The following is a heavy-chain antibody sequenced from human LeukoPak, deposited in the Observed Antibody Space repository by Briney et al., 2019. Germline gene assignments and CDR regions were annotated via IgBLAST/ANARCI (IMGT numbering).Heavy chain of an antibody. Sequence: PGRSLRLSCAASGFTFSSYGMHWVRQAPGKGLEWVAVIWYDGSNKYYADSVKGRFTISRDNSKDTLYLQMNSLRAEDTAVYYCARGSSGWTHFDYWGQGTLVTVSS. V-gene: IGHV3-33*01. CDR3: ARGSSGWTHFDY. J-gene: IGHJ4*02. CDR2: IWYDGSNK. CDR1: GFTFSSYG. D-gene: IGHD6-19*01.